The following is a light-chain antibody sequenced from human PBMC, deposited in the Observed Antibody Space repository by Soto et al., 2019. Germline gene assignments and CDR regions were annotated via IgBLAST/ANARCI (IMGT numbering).Light chain of an antibody. CDR2: GAS. CDR3: QQHNNWPWT. Sequence: EIVMTNSRATLSVSPGGRATPSCRASQIISDTLAWYQQTPGQAPRLLLNGASTRATGFPARFSGSGSGTDFTLTISSLQSEDFAVYYCQQHNNWPWTFGQGTKVDIK. V-gene: IGKV3-15*01. CDR1: QIISDT. J-gene: IGKJ1*01.